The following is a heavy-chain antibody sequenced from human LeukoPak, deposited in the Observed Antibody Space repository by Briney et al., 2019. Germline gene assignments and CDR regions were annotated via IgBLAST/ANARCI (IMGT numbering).Heavy chain of an antibody. V-gene: IGHV3-64D*06. CDR1: GFTLNSYA. Sequence: PGGSLRLFCSASGFTLNSYAMHWVRQAPGKGLEYVSAHISNGGSTYYADSARGRFHISRDNSQNTLYLQMSSLRAEDTAVYYCVKYGSGIYYNLGACDIWGQGTMVTVCS. D-gene: IGHD3-10*01. J-gene: IGHJ3*02. CDR3: VKYGSGIYYNLGACDI. CDR2: HISNGGST.